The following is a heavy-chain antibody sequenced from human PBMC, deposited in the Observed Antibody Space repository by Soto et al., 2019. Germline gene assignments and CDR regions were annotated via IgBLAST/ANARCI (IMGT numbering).Heavy chain of an antibody. CDR1: GYTLPELS. CDR3: ASLAL. J-gene: IGHJ4*02. CDR2: IIPIFGTA. V-gene: IGHV1-69*13. Sequence: SVKVSCKVSGYTLPELSRHWVRQAPGQGLEWMGGIIPIFGTANYAQKFQGRVTITADESTSTAYMELSSLRSEDTAVYYCASLALWGQGTLVTVS.